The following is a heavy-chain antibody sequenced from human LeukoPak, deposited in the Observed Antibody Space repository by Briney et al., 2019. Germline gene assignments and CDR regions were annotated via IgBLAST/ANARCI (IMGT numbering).Heavy chain of an antibody. CDR1: GFTFSSYC. V-gene: IGHV3-48*01. Sequence: GGSLRLSCAASGFTFSSYCMNWVRQAPGKGLEWLSYISSTLYYADSVKGRFTISRDNSKNALYLQMNSLRAEDTAVYYCARQVAVAGATNWFDPWGQGTLVTVSS. J-gene: IGHJ5*02. CDR2: ISSTL. CDR3: ARQVAVAGATNWFDP. D-gene: IGHD6-19*01.